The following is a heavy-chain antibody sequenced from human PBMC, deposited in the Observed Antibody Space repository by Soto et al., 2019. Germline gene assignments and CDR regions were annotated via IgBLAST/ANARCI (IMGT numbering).Heavy chain of an antibody. CDR3: ARRLPTMIVVVTTNWFDP. V-gene: IGHV4-30-2*01. D-gene: IGHD3-22*01. J-gene: IGHJ5*02. CDR1: GGSISSGGYS. CDR2: IYHSGST. Sequence: SETLSLTCAVCGGSISSGGYSWTWIRQPPGKGLEWIGYIYHSGSTYYNPSLKSRVTISVDRSKNQFSLKLSSVTAAHTAVYNCARRLPTMIVVVTTNWFDPWDQGTLVTVSS.